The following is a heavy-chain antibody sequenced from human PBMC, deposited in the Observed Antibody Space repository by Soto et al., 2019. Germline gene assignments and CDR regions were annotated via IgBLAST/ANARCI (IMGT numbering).Heavy chain of an antibody. Sequence: PGGSLRLSCAASGFTFSSYGMHWVRQAPGKGPEWVAVISYDGSNKYYADSVKGRFTISRDNSKNTRYLQVNSLRAEDTAVYCCAKIGLPLVTALGGMDVWGQGTTVTVSS. CDR3: AKIGLPLVTALGGMDV. CDR2: ISYDGSNK. V-gene: IGHV3-30*18. D-gene: IGHD2-21*02. J-gene: IGHJ6*02. CDR1: GFTFSSYG.